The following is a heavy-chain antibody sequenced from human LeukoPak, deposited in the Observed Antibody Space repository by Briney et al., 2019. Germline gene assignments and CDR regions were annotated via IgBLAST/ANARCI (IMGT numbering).Heavy chain of an antibody. CDR1: GYSYTSCW. J-gene: IGHJ3*02. V-gene: IGHV5-51*01. Sequence: HGESLKISCKGSGYSYTSCWIGWVRQMPGKGLEWMGIIYPGDSDTRYSPSFQGQVTISADKSISTAYLQWSSLKASDTAMYYCASGGYCSSTSCHPASDAFDIWGQGTMVTVSS. CDR3: ASGGYCSSTSCHPASDAFDI. D-gene: IGHD2-2*01. CDR2: IYPGDSDT.